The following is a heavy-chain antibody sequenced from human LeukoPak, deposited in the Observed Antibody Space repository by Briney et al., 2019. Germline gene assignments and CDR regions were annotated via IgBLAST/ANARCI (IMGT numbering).Heavy chain of an antibody. J-gene: IGHJ4*02. Sequence: GGSLRLSCAASGFTFSSYGMHWVRQAPGKGLEWVAFIRYDGSNKYYADSVKGRFTISRDNSKNTLYLQMNSLRAEDTAVYYCAKGPDSGGYYEGDYFDYWGQGTLVTVSS. CDR1: GFTFSSYG. V-gene: IGHV3-30*02. D-gene: IGHD3-22*01. CDR3: AKGPDSGGYYEGDYFDY. CDR2: IRYDGSNK.